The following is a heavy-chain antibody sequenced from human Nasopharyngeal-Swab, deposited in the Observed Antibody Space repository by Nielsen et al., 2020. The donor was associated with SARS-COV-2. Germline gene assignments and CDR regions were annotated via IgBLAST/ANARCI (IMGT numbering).Heavy chain of an antibody. CDR1: GGSISSYY. CDR2: IYYSGST. CDR3: ARDTSAEKRGNWFDP. D-gene: IGHD5-24*01. J-gene: IGHJ5*02. Sequence: SETLSLTCTVSGGSISSYYWSWIRQPPGKGLEWIGSIYYSGSTYYNPSLKSRVTISVDTSKNQFSLKLSSVTAADTAVYYCARDTSAEKRGNWFDPWGQGTLVTVSS. V-gene: IGHV4-59*05.